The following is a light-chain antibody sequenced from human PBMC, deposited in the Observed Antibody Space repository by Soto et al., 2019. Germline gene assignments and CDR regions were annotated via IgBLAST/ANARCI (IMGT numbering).Light chain of an antibody. CDR3: SSYTASTPFYV. V-gene: IGLV2-14*03. CDR1: RTDVDGHDY. Sequence: SVVRQAGSVSGSPGPSNPKSCTGARTDVDGHDYVSWYQQHPGQAPKLIIFDVHNRPSGVSSRFSGSKSGDTASLTISGLRAEDDGDYYCSSYTASTPFYVFGTGTKVTVL. CDR2: DVH. J-gene: IGLJ1*01.